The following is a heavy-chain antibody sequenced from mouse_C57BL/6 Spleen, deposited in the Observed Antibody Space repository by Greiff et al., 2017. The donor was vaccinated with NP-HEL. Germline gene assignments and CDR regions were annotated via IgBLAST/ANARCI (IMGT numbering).Heavy chain of an antibody. J-gene: IGHJ2*01. CDR2: IYPGDGDT. CDR1: GYAFSSYW. V-gene: IGHV1-80*01. D-gene: IGHD1-1*01. CDR3: ARSLYYYGSSYPYYFDY. Sequence: VQLQQSGAELVKPGASVKISCKASGYAFSSYWMNWVKQRPGKGLEWIGQIYPGDGDTNYNGKFKGKATLTADKSSSTAYMQLSSLTSEDSAVYFCARSLYYYGSSYPYYFDYWGQGTTLTVSS.